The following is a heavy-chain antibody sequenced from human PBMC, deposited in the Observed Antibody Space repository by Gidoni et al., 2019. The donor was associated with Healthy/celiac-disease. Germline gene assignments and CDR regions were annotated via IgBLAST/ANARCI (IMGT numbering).Heavy chain of an antibody. D-gene: IGHD6-13*01. CDR3: ASRLFQQLVPFPFDY. CDR2: IYYSGST. Sequence: QLQLQESGPGLVKPSETLSLTCTVSGGSLSSSSYYWGWIRQPPGKGLEWIGSIYYSGSTYYNPSLKSRVTISVDTSKNQFSLKLSSVTAADTAVYYCASRLFQQLVPFPFDYWGQGTLVTVSS. J-gene: IGHJ4*02. CDR1: GGSLSSSSYY. V-gene: IGHV4-39*01.